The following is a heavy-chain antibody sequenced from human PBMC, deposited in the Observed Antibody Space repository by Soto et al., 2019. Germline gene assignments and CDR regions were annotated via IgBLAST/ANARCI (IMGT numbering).Heavy chain of an antibody. CDR3: ARGGRVTWAYHRTMDV. J-gene: IGHJ6*02. D-gene: IGHD3-16*01. Sequence: GESLKISCQASGYNFFNYWIGWVRQVPGKGLEWMGIVYPDDSDTRYSPSFQGQVIISADKSINAAYLQWNSLKASDSAIYYCARGGRVTWAYHRTMDVWGQGTTVTVSS. CDR1: GYNFFNYW. CDR2: VYPDDSDT. V-gene: IGHV5-51*01.